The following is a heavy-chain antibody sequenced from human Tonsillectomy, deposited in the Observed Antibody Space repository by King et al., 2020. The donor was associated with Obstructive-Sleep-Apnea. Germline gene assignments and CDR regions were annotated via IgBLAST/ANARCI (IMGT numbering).Heavy chain of an antibody. J-gene: IGHJ6*02. Sequence: QLVQSGAEVKKPGESLRISCKGSGYSFPNYWITWVRQMPGKGLEWMGRIDPSDSYTNYSPSFQGHVTISSDKSINTAYLQWGSLKAAETAIYYWARHRGSSRYYFYGLNVWGQGTTVTVSS. V-gene: IGHV5-10-1*01. CDR2: IDPSDSYT. CDR1: GYSFPNYW. D-gene: IGHD6-13*01. CDR3: ARHRGSSRYYFYGLNV.